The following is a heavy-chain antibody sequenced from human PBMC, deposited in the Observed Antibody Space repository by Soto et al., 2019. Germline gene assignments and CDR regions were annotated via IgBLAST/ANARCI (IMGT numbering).Heavy chain of an antibody. Sequence: TMALTCSVSVDCLSRIDYYWTWTRQQTEKSLYCIGNIYFRGNTYYSPSLESRLTISVDTSKNQFSLKLTSVTAADTAVYYCAREGGSYDSGGYLIRGAFDIWGQGTMVTVSS. D-gene: IGHD3-22*01. V-gene: IGHV4-31*03. CDR3: AREGGSYDSGGYLIRGAFDI. CDR1: VDCLSRIDYY. J-gene: IGHJ3*02. CDR2: IYFRGNT.